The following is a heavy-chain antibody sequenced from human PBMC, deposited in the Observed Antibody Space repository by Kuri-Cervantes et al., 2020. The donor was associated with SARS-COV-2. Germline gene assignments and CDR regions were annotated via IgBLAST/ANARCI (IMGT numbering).Heavy chain of an antibody. CDR3: ARVLTTGPLYYYYYMDV. J-gene: IGHJ6*03. Sequence: GESLKISCAASGFTFDDYGMSWVRQAPGKGLEWVSGINWNGGSTGYADSVKGRFTISRDNAKNSLYLQMNSLRAEDTALCHCARVLTTGPLYYYYYMDVWGKGTTVTFSS. CDR2: INWNGGST. CDR1: GFTFDDYG. D-gene: IGHD4-17*01. V-gene: IGHV3-20*01.